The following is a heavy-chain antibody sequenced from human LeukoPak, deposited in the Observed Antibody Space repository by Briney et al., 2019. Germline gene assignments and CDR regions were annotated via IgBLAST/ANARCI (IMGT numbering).Heavy chain of an antibody. CDR2: IYTSGST. CDR1: GGSISSSSYY. D-gene: IGHD3-16*01. V-gene: IGHV4-61*02. CDR3: ARDAGEWDYFDY. Sequence: SETLSLTCTVSGGSISSSSYYWGWIRQPPGKGLEWIGRIYTSGSTNYNPSLKSRVTISVDTSKNQFSLKLSSVTAADTAVYYCARDAGEWDYFDYWGQGTLVTVSS. J-gene: IGHJ4*02.